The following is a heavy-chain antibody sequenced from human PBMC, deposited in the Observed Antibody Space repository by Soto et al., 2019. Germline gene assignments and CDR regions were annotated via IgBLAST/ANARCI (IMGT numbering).Heavy chain of an antibody. J-gene: IGHJ4*02. D-gene: IGHD6-13*01. CDR2: INTYNGNT. V-gene: IGHV1-18*01. CDR1: GYTFTNYG. CDR3: ARGSSPVDFDY. Sequence: QVQLVQSGGEVKKPGASVKASCKASGYTFTNYGVNWVRQAPGQGLEWMGWINTYNGNTNYAQRLQGRVTLTTDTSTRTAYMELRSLTSDDTAVYYCARGSSPVDFDYWGQGTLVTVSS.